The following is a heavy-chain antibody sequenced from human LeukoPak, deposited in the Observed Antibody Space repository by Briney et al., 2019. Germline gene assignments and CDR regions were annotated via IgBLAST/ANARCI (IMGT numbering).Heavy chain of an antibody. CDR1: GLTFSSYA. Sequence: GGSLRLSCAASGLTFSSYAMSWVRQAPGKGLEWVSGISGSGGSTYNADSVKGRFTISRDNSKNTLYLQMNSLRAEDTAVYFCASNPRSGYYSYFDYWGQGTLVTVSS. D-gene: IGHD3-22*01. CDR2: ISGSGGST. CDR3: ASNPRSGYYSYFDY. V-gene: IGHV3-23*01. J-gene: IGHJ4*02.